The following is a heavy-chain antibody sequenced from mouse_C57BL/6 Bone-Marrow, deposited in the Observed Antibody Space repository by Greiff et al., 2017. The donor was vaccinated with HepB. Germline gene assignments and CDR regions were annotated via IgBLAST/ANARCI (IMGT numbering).Heavy chain of an antibody. Sequence: QVQLQQPGAELVRPGSSVKLSCKASGYTFTSYWMHWVKQRPIQGLEWIGNIDPSDSETHYNQKFKDKATLTVDKSSSKAYMQLSSLTSEDSAVYYCARMAQATGYYAMDYWGQGTSVTVSS. J-gene: IGHJ4*01. D-gene: IGHD3-2*02. CDR3: ARMAQATGYYAMDY. CDR2: IDPSDSET. V-gene: IGHV1-52*01. CDR1: GYTFTSYW.